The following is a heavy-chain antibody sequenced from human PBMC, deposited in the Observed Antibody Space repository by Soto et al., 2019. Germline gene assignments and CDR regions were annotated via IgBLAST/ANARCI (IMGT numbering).Heavy chain of an antibody. J-gene: IGHJ3*02. V-gene: IGHV1-69*12. CDR1: GGTFSNHA. CDR3: AREVAADGTFREDVFDI. CDR2: IIPIFTTT. Sequence: QVQLVQSGAEVKKPGSSVKVSCKASGGTFSNHAINWVRQAPGQGLEWMGRIIPIFTTTDYAQRFQGRVTITADXSXISXYMELSSLKHDDTAVYYCAREVAADGTFREDVFDIWGQGTMVTVSS. D-gene: IGHD6-13*01.